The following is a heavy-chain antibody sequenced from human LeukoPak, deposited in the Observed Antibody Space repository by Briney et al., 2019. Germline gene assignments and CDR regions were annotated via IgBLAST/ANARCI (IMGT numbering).Heavy chain of an antibody. J-gene: IGHJ6*04. CDR2: ISSSGSTI. CDR1: GFPFSNYA. CDR3: AELGITMIGGV. V-gene: IGHV3-48*03. Sequence: PGGSLRLSCTASGFPFSNYAMSWVRLAPGKGLEWVSYISSSGSTIYYADSVKGRFTISRDNAKNSLYLQMNSLRAEDTAVYYCAELGITMIGGVWGKGTTVTISS. D-gene: IGHD3-10*02.